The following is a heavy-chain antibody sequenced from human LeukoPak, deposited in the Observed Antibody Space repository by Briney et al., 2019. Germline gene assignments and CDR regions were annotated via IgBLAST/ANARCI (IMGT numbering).Heavy chain of an antibody. CDR3: ARDGGAARPWYFDY. CDR2: MSSSGNTI. Sequence: GGSLRLSCAASGFIFSSYEMNWVRQAPGKGLEWVSYMSSSGNTIYYADSVKGRFTISRDNAKNSLHLQMNSLRAEDTAVYYCARDGGAARPWYFDYWGQGTLVTVSS. D-gene: IGHD6-6*01. J-gene: IGHJ4*02. V-gene: IGHV3-48*03. CDR1: GFIFSSYE.